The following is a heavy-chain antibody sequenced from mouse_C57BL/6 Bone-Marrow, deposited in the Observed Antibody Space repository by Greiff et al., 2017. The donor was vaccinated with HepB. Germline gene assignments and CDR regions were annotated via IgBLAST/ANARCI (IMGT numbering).Heavy chain of an antibody. V-gene: IGHV5-15*01. CDR1: GFTFSDYG. Sequence: EVHLVESGGGLVQPGGSLKLSCAASGFTFSDYGMAWVRQAPRKGPEWVAFISNLAYSIYYADTVTGRFTISRENAKNTLYLEMSSLRSEDTAMYYCARRGDSSGQVDYYAMDYWGQGTSVTVSS. CDR3: ARRGDSSGQVDYYAMDY. J-gene: IGHJ4*01. CDR2: ISNLAYSI. D-gene: IGHD3-2*02.